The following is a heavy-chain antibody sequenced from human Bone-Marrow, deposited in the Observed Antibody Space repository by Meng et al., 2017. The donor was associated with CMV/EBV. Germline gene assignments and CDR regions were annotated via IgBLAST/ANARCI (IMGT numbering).Heavy chain of an antibody. CDR3: VKSTRYSGYDLGIFDY. CDR2: ISWNSGTM. J-gene: IGHJ4*02. Sequence: GGSLRLSCAASGFTLSSYWMHWVRQAPGKGLEWVSGISWNSGTMGYADSVKGRFTISRDNAKSALYLQMSSLRSEDMALYYCVKSTRYSGYDLGIFDYWGQGTLVTVSS. D-gene: IGHD5-12*01. V-gene: IGHV3-9*03. CDR1: GFTLSSYW.